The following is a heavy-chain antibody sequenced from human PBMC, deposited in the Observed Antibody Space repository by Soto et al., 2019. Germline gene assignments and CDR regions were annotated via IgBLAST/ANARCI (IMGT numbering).Heavy chain of an antibody. J-gene: IGHJ6*02. CDR1: GFTFSSYG. CDR3: ARGGDYYYGMDV. V-gene: IGHV3-33*01. CDR2: IWYDGSNK. Sequence: QVQLVESGGGVVQPGRSLRLSCAASGFTFSSYGMHWVRRAPGKGLEWVAVIWYDGSNKYYADSVKGRFTISRDNSKNTLYLQMNSLRAEDTAVYYCARGGDYYYGMDVWGQGTTVTVSS.